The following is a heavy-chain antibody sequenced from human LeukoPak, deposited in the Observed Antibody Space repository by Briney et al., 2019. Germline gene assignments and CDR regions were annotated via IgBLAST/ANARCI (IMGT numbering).Heavy chain of an antibody. Sequence: GGSLRLSCAASGFTFSSYWMSWVRQAPGKGLEWVANIKQDGSEKYYVDSVKGRFTISRDNAKNSLFVQMNSLRAEDTAVYYCARGTDGYCRGGSCYSGWFDPWGQGTLVTVSS. V-gene: IGHV3-7*01. CDR2: IKQDGSEK. D-gene: IGHD2-15*01. CDR1: GFTFSSYW. J-gene: IGHJ5*02. CDR3: ARGTDGYCRGGSCYSGWFDP.